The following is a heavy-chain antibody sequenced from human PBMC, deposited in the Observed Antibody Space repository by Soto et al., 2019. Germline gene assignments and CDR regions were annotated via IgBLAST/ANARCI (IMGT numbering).Heavy chain of an antibody. CDR2: INPSGSSK. CDR1: RYTFTSYY. J-gene: IGHJ6*01. V-gene: IGHV1-46*03. CDR3: ARDNGGNNHYDYGMGV. Sequence: APAKVSCKASRYTFTSYYMHWVRQAPGQTLSWMGIINPSGSSKSYAQKLQGRVSLTREPVKRTVYMQLSSVTATDRSVYYYARDNGGNNHYDYGMGVWGQGTTVPLSS. D-gene: IGHD1-26*01.